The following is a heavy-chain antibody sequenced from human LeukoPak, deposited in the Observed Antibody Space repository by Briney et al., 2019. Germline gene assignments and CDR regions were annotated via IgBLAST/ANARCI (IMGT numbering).Heavy chain of an antibody. V-gene: IGHV3-30-3*01. J-gene: IGHJ4*02. CDR2: ISYEGGTNK. D-gene: IGHD6-13*01. CDR1: GFTFINYA. CDR3: TRDWSAAGGSDY. Sequence: GGSLRLSCEASGFTFINYALHWVRQAPGRGLEWVAIISYEGGTNKYYADSVKGRFTISRDNSKNTLYLQMNSLRGEDTAVYYCTRDWSAAGGSDYWGQGTLVTVSS.